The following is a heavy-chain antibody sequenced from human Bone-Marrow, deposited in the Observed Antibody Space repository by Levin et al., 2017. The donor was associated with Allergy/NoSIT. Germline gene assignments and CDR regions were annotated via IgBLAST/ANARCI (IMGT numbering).Heavy chain of an antibody. D-gene: IGHD4-17*01. J-gene: IGHJ5*02. CDR2: ISSSGSTI. CDR1: GFTFSSYE. Sequence: GGSLRLSCAASGFTFSSYEMNWVRQAPGKGLEWVSYISSSGSTIYYADSVKGRFTISRDNAKNSLYLQMNSLRAEDTAVYYCAITVTNLEGFDPWGQGTLVTVSS. CDR3: AITVTNLEGFDP. V-gene: IGHV3-48*03.